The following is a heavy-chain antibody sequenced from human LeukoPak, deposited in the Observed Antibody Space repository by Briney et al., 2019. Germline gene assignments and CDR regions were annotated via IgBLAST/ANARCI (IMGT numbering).Heavy chain of an antibody. Sequence: SGGSLRLSCSASAXTFSVYWMTWVRQAPGKGLEWVATIKEDGSDKYYVDSVRGRFTISRDNAENSVYLQMNRLTAEDTALYYCVRDGIRDIPGIITIRYDYWGQGTLVTVSS. CDR2: IKEDGSDK. CDR3: VRDGIRDIPGIITIRYDY. J-gene: IGHJ4*02. D-gene: IGHD3-10*01. CDR1: AXTFSVYW. V-gene: IGHV3-7*05.